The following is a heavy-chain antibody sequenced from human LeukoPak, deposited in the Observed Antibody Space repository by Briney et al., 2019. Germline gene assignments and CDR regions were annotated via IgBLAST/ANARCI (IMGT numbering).Heavy chain of an antibody. CDR1: GGSLCGYY. J-gene: IGHJ5*02. V-gene: IGHV4-34*01. CDR2: INHSGST. D-gene: IGHD6-6*01. Sequence: KPSETLSLTCAGYGGSLCGYYWSWFRQPPGRGLEWIGEINHSGSTNYNPSLKSRVTISVDTSKNQFSLKLSSVTAADTAVYYCARGRGQQLVPRWFHPCGQGTLVTVSS. CDR3: ARGRGQQLVPRWFHP.